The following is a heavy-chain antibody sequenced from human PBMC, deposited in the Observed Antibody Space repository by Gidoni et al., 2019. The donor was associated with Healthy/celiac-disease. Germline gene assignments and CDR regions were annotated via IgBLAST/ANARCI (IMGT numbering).Heavy chain of an antibody. CDR1: GGSIRSSSYY. CDR3: ARRTLRLGEYYFDY. V-gene: IGHV4-39*01. Sequence: QLQLQESGPGLVKPSETLSLTCTVSGGSIRSSSYYWGWIRQPPGKGLEWIGSIYYSGSTYYNPSLKSRVTISVDTSKNQFSLKLSSVTAADTAVYYCARRTLRLGEYYFDYWGQGTLVTVSS. J-gene: IGHJ4*02. D-gene: IGHD3-16*01. CDR2: IYYSGST.